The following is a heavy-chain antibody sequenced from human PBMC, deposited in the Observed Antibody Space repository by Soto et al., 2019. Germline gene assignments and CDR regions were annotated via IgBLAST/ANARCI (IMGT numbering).Heavy chain of an antibody. CDR2: INPNSGGT. CDR3: ARERVRFNNWFEP. D-gene: IGHD3-22*01. CDR1: GYTFTGYY. Sequence: VSVKVSCKASGYTFTGYYMHWVRQAPGQVLEWMGWINPNSGGTNYAQKFQGRVTMTRGTSISTAYMELSRLRSDDTAVYYCARERVRFNNWFEPWGQGTLVTVS. J-gene: IGHJ5*02. V-gene: IGHV1-2*02.